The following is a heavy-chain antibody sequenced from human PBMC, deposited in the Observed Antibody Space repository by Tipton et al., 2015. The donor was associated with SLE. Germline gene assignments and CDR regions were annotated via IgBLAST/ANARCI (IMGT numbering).Heavy chain of an antibody. J-gene: IGHJ6*03. CDR1: GASISSSNYY. Sequence: TLSLTCTVSGASISSSNYYWGWIRQPPGKGLEWIGSIYNSGTTKYNPSLKSRVTISLDTSKNQFSLKLSSVTAADTAVYYCARVPAFYYYYMDVWGKGTTVTVSS. CDR3: ARVPAFYYYYMDV. CDR2: IYNSGTT. V-gene: IGHV4-39*07. D-gene: IGHD2-2*01.